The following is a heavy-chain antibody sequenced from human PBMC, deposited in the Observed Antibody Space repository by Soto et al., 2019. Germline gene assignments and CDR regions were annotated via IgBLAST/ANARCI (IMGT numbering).Heavy chain of an antibody. V-gene: IGHV1-69*12. Sequence: QVQLVQSGAEVKKPGSSVKVSCKASGGTFSSYAISWVRQAPGQGLEWMGGIIPIFGTANYAQKFQGRVTITADESTSTAYMELSSLRSEDTAVYYCARDIRVGPAATWGWFDPWGQGTLVTVSS. CDR3: ARDIRVGPAATWGWFDP. CDR2: IIPIFGTA. J-gene: IGHJ5*02. D-gene: IGHD2-2*01. CDR1: GGTFSSYA.